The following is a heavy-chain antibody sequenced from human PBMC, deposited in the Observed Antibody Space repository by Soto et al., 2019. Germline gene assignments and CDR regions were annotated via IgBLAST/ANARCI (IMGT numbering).Heavy chain of an antibody. D-gene: IGHD2-2*02. V-gene: IGHV1-18*04. CDR3: AREVLGYCSSTSCYTREFDY. Sequence: QVPLVQSGAEVKKPGASVKVSCKASGYTFTSYGISWVRQAPGQGLEWMGWISAYNGNTNYAQKLQGRVTMTTDTSTSTAYMELRSLRSDDTAVYYCAREVLGYCSSTSCYTREFDYWGQGTLVTVSS. J-gene: IGHJ4*02. CDR1: GYTFTSYG. CDR2: ISAYNGNT.